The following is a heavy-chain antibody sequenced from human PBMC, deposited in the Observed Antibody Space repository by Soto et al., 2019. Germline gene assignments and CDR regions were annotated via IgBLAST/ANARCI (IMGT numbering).Heavy chain of an antibody. D-gene: IGHD6-19*01. CDR3: AAAAIPVAGRHPDF. V-gene: IGHV1-2*02. CDR1: GYMFTGFY. CDR2: INPNNGVT. Sequence: GASVKVSCKASGYMFTGFYLHWVRQAPGQWLEWMGWINPNNGVTTYAKNFQGRVTMTRDSSISTAYMELSSLRSDDTAVYFCAAAAIPVAGRHPDFWGQGTVVTVSS. J-gene: IGHJ4*02.